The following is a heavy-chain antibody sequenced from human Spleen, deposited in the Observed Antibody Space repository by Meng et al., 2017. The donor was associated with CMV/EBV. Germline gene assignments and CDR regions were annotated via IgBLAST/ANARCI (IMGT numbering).Heavy chain of an antibody. Sequence: YGISWVRQAPGQGLEWMGWISVHNGNTNYAQKLQGRVSMTTDTSTNTAYMELRSLRSDDTAVYYCARDKVAGGYCSSATCPRIFTYWGQGTLVTVSS. D-gene: IGHD2-2*01. J-gene: IGHJ4*02. CDR2: ISVHNGNT. CDR1: YG. CDR3: ARDKVAGGYCSSATCPRIFTY. V-gene: IGHV1-18*01.